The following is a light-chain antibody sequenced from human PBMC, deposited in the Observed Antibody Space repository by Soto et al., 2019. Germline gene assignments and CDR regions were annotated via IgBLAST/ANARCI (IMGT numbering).Light chain of an antibody. J-gene: IGKJ5*01. CDR1: QSFLHITGETF. CDR2: EVS. Sequence: DVVMTQTRLSLSVTPGHPASISCKSIQSFLHITGETFLFWYLQKPGQSPQLLIYEVSTRVSGVPDRFSGSGSGTDFTLEISRVETDDVGIYYCLQRTHRPPAFALGTRL. CDR3: LQRTHRPPA. V-gene: IGKV2-29*03.